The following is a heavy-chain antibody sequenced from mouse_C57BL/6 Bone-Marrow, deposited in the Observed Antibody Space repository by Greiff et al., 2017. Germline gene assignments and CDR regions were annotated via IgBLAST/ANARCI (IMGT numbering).Heavy chain of an antibody. CDR1: GFNIKDDY. CDR2: IDPENGDT. CDR3: TRIAY. Sequence: VQLQQSGAELVRPGASVKLSCTASGFNIKDDYMHWVKQRPEQGLELIGWIDPENGDTEYASKFQGKATITVDPSSKNAYLQLSILTSEDTAVYYCTRIAYWGQGTLVTVSA. V-gene: IGHV14-4*01. J-gene: IGHJ3*01.